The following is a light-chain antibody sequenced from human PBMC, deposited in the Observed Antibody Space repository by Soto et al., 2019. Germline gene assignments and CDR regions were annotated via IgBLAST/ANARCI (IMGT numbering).Light chain of an antibody. V-gene: IGLV2-14*01. CDR3: SSYTTTDNYV. J-gene: IGLJ1*01. CDR1: SSDVGGYNY. CDR2: DVS. Sequence: QSALTQPASVSGSPGQSMTISCTGTSSDVGGYNYVSWFQQYPGKAPKLMIYDVSTRPSGVSNRFSGSKSGNTASLTISGLQAEDEADYYCSSYTTTDNYVFGTGTKVTVL.